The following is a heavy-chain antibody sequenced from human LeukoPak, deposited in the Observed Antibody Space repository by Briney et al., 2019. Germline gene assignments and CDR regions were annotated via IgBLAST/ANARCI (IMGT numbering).Heavy chain of an antibody. CDR1: GFTFSSYG. D-gene: IGHD6-13*01. CDR2: ISYDGSNK. V-gene: IGHV3-30*18. CDR3: AKDVVAAAEGFFDY. Sequence: GRSLRLSCAASGFTFSSYGMHWVRQAPGKGLEWVAVISYDGSNKYYADSVKGRFTISRDNSKNSLYLQMNSVRAEDTALYYCAKDVVAAAEGFFDYWGQGTLVTVSS. J-gene: IGHJ4*02.